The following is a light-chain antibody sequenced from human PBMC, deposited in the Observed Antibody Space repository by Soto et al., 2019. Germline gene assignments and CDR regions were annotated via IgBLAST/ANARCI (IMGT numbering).Light chain of an antibody. CDR2: DVS. CDR1: SSDVGGYNY. J-gene: IGLJ1*01. CDR3: SSYTSSSTSV. V-gene: IGLV2-14*01. Sequence: QSALTQPASVSGSPGQSITISCTGTSSDVGGYNYVSWYQQHPGTAPKLMIYDVSNRPSWVSTRFSGSKSGNTASLTISGLQAEDDADYYCSSYTSSSTSVFGTGTKLTVL.